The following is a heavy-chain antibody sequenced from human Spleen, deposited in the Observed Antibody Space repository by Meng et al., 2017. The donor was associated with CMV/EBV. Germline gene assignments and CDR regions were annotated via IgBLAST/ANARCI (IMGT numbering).Heavy chain of an antibody. CDR2: ISGSGGST. CDR1: GFTFSSYA. D-gene: IGHD3-16*01. J-gene: IGHJ6*02. V-gene: IGHV3-23*01. CDR3: AKGDFGSYFYGMDV. Sequence: GGSLRLSCAASGFTFSSYAMSWVRQAPGKGLEWVSAISGSGGSTYYADSVKGRFTISRDNAKNSLYLQMNSLRAEDTAVYYCAKGDFGSYFYGMDVWGQGTTVTVSS.